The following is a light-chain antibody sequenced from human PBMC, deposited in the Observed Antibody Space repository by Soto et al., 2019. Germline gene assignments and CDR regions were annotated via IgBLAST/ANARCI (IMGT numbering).Light chain of an antibody. CDR3: SSYATSGAWV. CDR2: EVS. V-gene: IGLV2-14*01. CDR1: SSDVGAYNF. J-gene: IGLJ3*02. Sequence: QSALTQPASVSGSPGQSITISCTGTSSDVGAYNFVSWYQQHPGKAPKFMISEVSNRPSGISNRFSGPKSGNTASLTISGLQAEDEADYYCSSYATSGAWVFGGGTKLTVL.